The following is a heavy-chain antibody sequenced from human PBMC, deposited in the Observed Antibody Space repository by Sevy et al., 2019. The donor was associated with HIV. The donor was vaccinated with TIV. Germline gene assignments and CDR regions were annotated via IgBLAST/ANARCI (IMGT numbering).Heavy chain of an antibody. CDR3: AKGPLAA. J-gene: IGHJ5*02. CDR1: GFTLSDSG. V-gene: IGHV3-30*02. Sequence: GGSLRLSCAASGFTLSDSGVHWVRQAPGKGLEWVAFIQVDARENFYTDSVNDRFTISRDSSKNTVYLEMNILRGEDTAVYYCAKGPLAAWGQGTLVTVSS. CDR2: IQVDAREN.